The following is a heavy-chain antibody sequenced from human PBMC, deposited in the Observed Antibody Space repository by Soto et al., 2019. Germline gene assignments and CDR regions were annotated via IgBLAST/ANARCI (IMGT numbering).Heavy chain of an antibody. CDR3: ARLMTMVTTNYFDY. V-gene: IGHV1-18*01. CDR1: GYIFTSYG. J-gene: IGHJ4*02. CDR2: TTAFSGNA. Sequence: QVELVQSGSEVKKPGASVKVSCKASGYIFTSYGISWLRQAPGQGLEWLGGTTAFSGNAIYAQRFQGRVTMTTDTYTSTAYMELRSLRSDDTAVYYCARLMTMVTTNYFDYWGQGTLVSVSS. D-gene: IGHD4-17*01.